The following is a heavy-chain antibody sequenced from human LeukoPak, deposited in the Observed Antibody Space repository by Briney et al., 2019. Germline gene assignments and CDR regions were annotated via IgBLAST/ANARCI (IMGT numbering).Heavy chain of an antibody. CDR2: IYYSGST. V-gene: IGHV4-59*08. CDR3: ARTSRSSYGTSYYYYGMDV. Sequence: SETLSLTCTVSGGSISSYYWSWIRQPPGKGLEWIGYIYYSGSTNYNPSLKSRVTISVDTSKNQFSLKLSSVTAADTAVYYCARTSRSSYGTSYYYYGMDVWGQGTTVTVSS. D-gene: IGHD5-18*01. J-gene: IGHJ6*02. CDR1: GGSISSYY.